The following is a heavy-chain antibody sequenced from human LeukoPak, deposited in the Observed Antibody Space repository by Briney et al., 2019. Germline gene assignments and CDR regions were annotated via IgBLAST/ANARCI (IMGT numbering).Heavy chain of an antibody. CDR3: ARDGDYYGSGSYNYYYYYMDV. V-gene: IGHV4-59*12. J-gene: IGHJ6*03. CDR1: GGSISNYY. Sequence: KSSETLSLTCTVSGGSISNYYWNWIRQPPGKGLEWIGYIYYTGSTNYNPSLKSRVTMSVDTSKNQFSLKLSSVTAADTAVYYCARDGDYYGSGSYNYYYYYMDVWGKGTTVTISS. D-gene: IGHD3-10*01. CDR2: IYYTGST.